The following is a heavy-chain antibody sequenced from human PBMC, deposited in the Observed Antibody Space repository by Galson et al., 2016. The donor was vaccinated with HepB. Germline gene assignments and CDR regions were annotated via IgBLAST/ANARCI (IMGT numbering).Heavy chain of an antibody. Sequence: ETLSLTCTVSGGSINPYYWTWIRQTPGKGLEWIGYISHTGSTHYNPSLKSRVTISVDTSKNQFSLKLSSVTAANTAVYYCARMSYFDISGYDYYFDYWGQGTLVTVSS. D-gene: IGHD3-22*01. CDR2: ISHTGST. J-gene: IGHJ4*02. CDR1: GGSINPYY. CDR3: ARMSYFDISGYDYYFDY. V-gene: IGHV4-59*13.